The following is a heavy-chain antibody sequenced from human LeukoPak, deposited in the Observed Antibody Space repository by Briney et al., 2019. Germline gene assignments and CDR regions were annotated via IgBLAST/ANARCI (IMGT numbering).Heavy chain of an antibody. Sequence: ASVNVSCKASGYTFTSYGISWVRQAPGHGLEWMGWISAYNGNTNYPQKLQGRVTMTTDTSTSTAYMELRSLRSDDTAVYYCARDVGDGRLYDAFDIWGQGTMVTVSS. CDR1: GYTFTSYG. V-gene: IGHV1-18*04. CDR2: ISAYNGNT. D-gene: IGHD4-17*01. J-gene: IGHJ3*02. CDR3: ARDVGDGRLYDAFDI.